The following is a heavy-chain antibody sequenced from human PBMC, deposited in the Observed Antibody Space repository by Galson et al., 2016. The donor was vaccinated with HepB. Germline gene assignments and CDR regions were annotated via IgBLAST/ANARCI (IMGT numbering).Heavy chain of an antibody. V-gene: IGHV1-2*02. CDR3: ARGIAVVATWGGWFDP. J-gene: IGHJ5*02. CDR1: EYNFSDYY. CDR2: IKPNSGDT. D-gene: IGHD7-27*01. Sequence: SVKVSCKASEYNFSDYYIHWVRQAPGQGLEWMAWIKPNSGDTKYAHKLQGRVTVTRDTTVNTAYLEIHRLTSDDTAVYFCARGIAVVATWGGWFDPCGQGTQVTVSS.